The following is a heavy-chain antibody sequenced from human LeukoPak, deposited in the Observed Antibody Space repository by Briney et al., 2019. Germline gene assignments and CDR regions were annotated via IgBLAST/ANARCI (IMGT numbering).Heavy chain of an antibody. V-gene: IGHV4-34*01. CDR1: CGSLSAGY. Sequence: SQSLSLAWAVDCGSLSAGYCSWIRQVPGKWLEWIGEINQRGRTNYNPPFKSRVTISVDTSKNQISLKLSFVTATDTAIYYCARGWFGFWHNSYADDNAFDIWGQGTMVTVSS. CDR3: ARGWFGFWHNSYADDNAFDI. D-gene: IGHD5-18*01. CDR2: INQRGRT. J-gene: IGHJ3*02.